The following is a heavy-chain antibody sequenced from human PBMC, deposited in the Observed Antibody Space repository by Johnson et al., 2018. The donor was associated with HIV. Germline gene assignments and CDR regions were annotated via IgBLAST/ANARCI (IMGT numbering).Heavy chain of an antibody. Sequence: QVQLVESGGGVVQPGRSLRLSCAASGFTFSSYGMHWVRQAPGKGLEWVADIWYDGSNKYYADSVKGRFTISRDNSKNMVYLKMNTLRPEDTAGYYCARGVGVAGDDAFDIWGQGTMVTVSS. J-gene: IGHJ3*02. CDR3: ARGVGVAGDDAFDI. CDR1: GFTFSSYG. V-gene: IGHV3-33*01. D-gene: IGHD2-15*01. CDR2: IWYDGSNK.